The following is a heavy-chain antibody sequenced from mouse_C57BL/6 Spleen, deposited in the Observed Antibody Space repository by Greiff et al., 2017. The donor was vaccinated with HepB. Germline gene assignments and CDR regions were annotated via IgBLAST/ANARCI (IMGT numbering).Heavy chain of an antibody. CDR1: GYTFTSYW. D-gene: IGHD2-5*01. CDR3: ARRDYSNYLRYFDV. Sequence: QVQLQQSGAELVKPGASVKLSCKASGYTFTSYWMQWVKQRPGQGLEWIGEIDPSDSYTNYNQKFKGKATLAVDTSSSTAYMQLSSLTSEDSAVYYCARRDYSNYLRYFDVWGTGTTVTVSS. V-gene: IGHV1-50*01. CDR2: IDPSDSYT. J-gene: IGHJ1*03.